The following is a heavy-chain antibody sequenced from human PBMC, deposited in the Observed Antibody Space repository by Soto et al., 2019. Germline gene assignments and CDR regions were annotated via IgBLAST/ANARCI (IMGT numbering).Heavy chain of an antibody. D-gene: IGHD3-3*01. CDR2: IYTSGST. V-gene: IGHV4-4*07. CDR1: GDSINSYY. J-gene: IGHJ6*02. Sequence: SETLTLTCTVSGDSINSYYWSWIRQPAGKGLEWIGRIYTSGSTNYKPSLKSRVTMSVYTSQNQFSLKLNSVTAADTAVYHSARDLMTHYDFWSGSNPGGMDVWCHGTTGIVSS. CDR3: ARDLMTHYDFWSGSNPGGMDV.